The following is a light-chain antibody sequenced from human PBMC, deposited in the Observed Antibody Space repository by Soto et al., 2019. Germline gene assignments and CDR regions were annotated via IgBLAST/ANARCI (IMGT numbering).Light chain of an antibody. CDR1: SSNIGSNP. CDR3: ATWDDSLNGVV. Sequence: QPVLTLPPSASGTPGQRVTISCSGSSSNIGSNPVNWYQQLPGAAPKLLIYGNNQRPSGVPDRFSGSKSGTSASLAISGLQSEDEADYYCATWDDSLNGVVFGGGTKLTVL. CDR2: GNN. V-gene: IGLV1-44*01. J-gene: IGLJ2*01.